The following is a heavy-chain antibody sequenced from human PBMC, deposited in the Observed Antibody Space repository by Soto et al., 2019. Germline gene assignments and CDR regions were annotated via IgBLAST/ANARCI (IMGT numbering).Heavy chain of an antibody. D-gene: IGHD1-1*01. Sequence: SETLSLTCTVSGGSISSYYWSWIRQPPGKGLEWIGYIYYSGSTNYNPSLKSRVTISVDTSKNQFSLKLSSVTAADTAVYYCARHRNHHYYYYYYMDVWGKGTTVTVSS. CDR2: IYYSGST. CDR1: GGSISSYY. V-gene: IGHV4-59*08. CDR3: ARHRNHHYYYYYYMDV. J-gene: IGHJ6*03.